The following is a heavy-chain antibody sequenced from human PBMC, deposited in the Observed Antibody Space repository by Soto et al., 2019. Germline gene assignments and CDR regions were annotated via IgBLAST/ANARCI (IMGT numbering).Heavy chain of an antibody. Sequence: GGSLRLSCAASGFTFSSYGMHWVRQAPGKGLEWVAVIWYDGSNKYYADSVKGRFTISRDNSKNTLYLQMSSLRAEDTAVYYCASGRRSPVFGWFDPWGQGTLVTVSS. V-gene: IGHV3-33*01. CDR3: ASGRRSPVFGWFDP. CDR1: GFTFSSYG. J-gene: IGHJ5*02. D-gene: IGHD3-10*01. CDR2: IWYDGSNK.